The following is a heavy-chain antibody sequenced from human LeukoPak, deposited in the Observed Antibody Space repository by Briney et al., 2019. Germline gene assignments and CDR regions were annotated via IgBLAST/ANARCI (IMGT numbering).Heavy chain of an antibody. CDR2: ISPYSGET. V-gene: IGHV1-2*06. CDR1: GGTFSSYA. D-gene: IGHD4-11*01. J-gene: IGHJ5*02. Sequence: ASVKVSCKASGGTFSSYAISWVRQAPGQGLEWMGRISPYSGETKYGQNFQGRVTMTTDTSISTAYMELSRLISDDTAVYYCAREDNNSDRWFDPWGQGTLVTVSS. CDR3: AREDNNSDRWFDP.